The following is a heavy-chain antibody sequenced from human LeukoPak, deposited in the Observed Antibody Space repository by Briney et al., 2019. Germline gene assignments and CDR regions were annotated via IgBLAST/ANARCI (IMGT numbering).Heavy chain of an antibody. Sequence: PSETLSLTCAVYGGPFSGYYWSWIPQPPGKGLEWIGEINHSGSTNYNPSLKSRVTISVDTSKNQFSLKLSSVTAADTAVYYCARRGCSSTSCYAFDYWGQGTLVTVSS. V-gene: IGHV4-34*01. J-gene: IGHJ4*02. CDR1: GGPFSGYY. D-gene: IGHD2-2*01. CDR3: ARRGCSSTSCYAFDY. CDR2: INHSGST.